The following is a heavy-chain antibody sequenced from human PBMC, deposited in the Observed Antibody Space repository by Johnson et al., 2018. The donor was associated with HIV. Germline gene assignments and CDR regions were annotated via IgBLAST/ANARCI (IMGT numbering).Heavy chain of an antibody. CDR1: GFTVSSNY. CDR2: IYSDGTT. J-gene: IGHJ3*02. CDR3: ARGTGGWPPFDI. D-gene: IGHD6-19*01. Sequence: MQLVESGGGLIQPGGSLRLSCAASGFTVSSNYMSWVRQAPGQGLEWVSVIYSDGTTYYADSVKGRFTISRDNSKNTLYLQMNSLRAEDMAVYYCARGTGGWPPFDIWGQGTMVTVSS. V-gene: IGHV3-53*03.